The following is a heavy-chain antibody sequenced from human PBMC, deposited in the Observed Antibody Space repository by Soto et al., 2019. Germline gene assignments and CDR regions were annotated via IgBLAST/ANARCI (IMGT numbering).Heavy chain of an antibody. CDR3: ARTTEDIVLIPATNGMDV. CDR1: GGSVSSGGHY. CDR2: IYYSGST. V-gene: IGHV4-61*08. J-gene: IGHJ6*02. D-gene: IGHD2-2*01. Sequence: QVQLQESGPRLVKPSETLSLSCTVSGGSVSSGGHYWSWIRQTPGKGLEWIGHIYYSGSTNYNPSLKSRVTISIDTSKNQFSLKLSSVIAADTAVYYCARTTEDIVLIPATNGMDVWGQGTTVTVSS.